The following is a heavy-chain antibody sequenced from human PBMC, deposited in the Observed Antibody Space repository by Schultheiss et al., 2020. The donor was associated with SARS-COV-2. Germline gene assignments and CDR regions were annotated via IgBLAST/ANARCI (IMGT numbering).Heavy chain of an antibody. CDR1: GFTFSSYG. D-gene: IGHD3-10*01. Sequence: GGSLRLSCAASGFTFSSYGMHWVRQAPGKGLEWVAVISYDGSNKYYADSVKGRFTISRDNSKNTLYLQMNSLRAEDTAVYYCAKKSNSGIFDYWGQGTLVTVSS. J-gene: IGHJ4*02. V-gene: IGHV3-30*18. CDR3: AKKSNSGIFDY. CDR2: ISYDGSNK.